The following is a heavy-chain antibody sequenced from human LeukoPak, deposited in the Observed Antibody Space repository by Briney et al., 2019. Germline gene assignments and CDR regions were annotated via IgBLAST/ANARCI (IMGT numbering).Heavy chain of an antibody. J-gene: IGHJ4*02. CDR1: GFTVITND. Sequence: GGSLRLSCAASGFTVITNDLTWIRQAPGKGLEWVSVLYSDGNTKYADSVQGRFTISRDHSKNTLYLEMNSLSTDDTAVYYWTRGVEPLAANTLAYWGQGTLVTVSS. V-gene: IGHV3-53*01. CDR3: TRGVEPLAANTLAY. CDR2: LYSDGNT. D-gene: IGHD1-14*01.